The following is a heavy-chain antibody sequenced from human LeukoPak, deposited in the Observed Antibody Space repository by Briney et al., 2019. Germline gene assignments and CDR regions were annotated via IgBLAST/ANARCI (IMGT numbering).Heavy chain of an antibody. CDR3: ARAPMIVVVSPFDY. Sequence: SETLSLTCTVSGGSISSGSYYWSWIRQPAGKGLEWIGRIYTSGSTNYNPSLKSRVTISVDTSKNQFSLKLSSVTAADTAVYYCARAPMIVVVSPFDYWGQGTLVTVSS. CDR2: IYTSGST. J-gene: IGHJ4*02. V-gene: IGHV4-61*02. CDR1: GGSISSGSYY. D-gene: IGHD3-22*01.